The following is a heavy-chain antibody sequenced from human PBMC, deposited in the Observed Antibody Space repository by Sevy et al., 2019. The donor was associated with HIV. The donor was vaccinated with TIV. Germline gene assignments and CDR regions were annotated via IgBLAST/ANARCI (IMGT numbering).Heavy chain of an antibody. CDR3: TRDERDLDAFDI. CDR1: GFTFYNYA. J-gene: IGHJ3*02. V-gene: IGHV3-49*03. Sequence: GGSLRLSCATSGFTFYNYAMNWFRQAPGKGLEWIGFIRTTVNGGTAEYAASVEGRFTISRYDSRSIAYLQMNNLKTEDTAVYYCTRDERDLDAFDIWGQGTMVTVSS. CDR2: IRTTVNGGTA.